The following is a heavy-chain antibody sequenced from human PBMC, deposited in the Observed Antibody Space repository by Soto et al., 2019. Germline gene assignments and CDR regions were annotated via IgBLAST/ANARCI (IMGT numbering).Heavy chain of an antibody. CDR1: GFTFSSYG. CDR3: AKDQLYSSSWYPGNSYYYGMDV. V-gene: IGHV3-30*18. CDR2: ISYDGRNK. D-gene: IGHD6-13*01. J-gene: IGHJ6*02. Sequence: QVQLVESGGGVVQPGRSLRLSCAASGFTFSSYGMHWVRQAPGKGLEWVAVISYDGRNKYYADYVKGRFTISRDNSKNTLYLQMNSLRAEDTAVYYCAKDQLYSSSWYPGNSYYYGMDVWGQGTTVTVSS.